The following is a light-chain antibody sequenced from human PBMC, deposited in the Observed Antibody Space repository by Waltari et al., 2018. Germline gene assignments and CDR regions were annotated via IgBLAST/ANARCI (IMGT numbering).Light chain of an antibody. V-gene: IGLV2-23*01. J-gene: IGLJ1*01. CDR2: GGT. CDR1: SSDVGGYNL. CDR3: CSYAGSSTYV. Sequence: HSALTQPASVSGSPGQSITISCTGTSSDVGGYNLVSWYQQHPGNAPKLIIYGGTQRPSGVSHRFSGSKSGNTASLTISGLRAEDEADYYCCSYAGSSTYVVGTGTKVTVL.